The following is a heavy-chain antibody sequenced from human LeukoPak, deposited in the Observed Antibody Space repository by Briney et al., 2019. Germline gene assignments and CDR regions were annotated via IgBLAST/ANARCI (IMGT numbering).Heavy chain of an antibody. CDR3: ARGSHRYGDYDDDY. CDR2: IYYSGST. D-gene: IGHD4-17*01. CDR1: GGSISSGGYY. V-gene: IGHV4-31*03. Sequence: KPSQTLSLTCTVSGGSISSGGYYWSRIRQHPGKGLEWIGYIYYSGSTYYNPSLKSRVTISVDTSKNQFSLKLSSVTAADTAVYYCARGSHRYGDYDDDYWGQGTLVTVSS. J-gene: IGHJ4*02.